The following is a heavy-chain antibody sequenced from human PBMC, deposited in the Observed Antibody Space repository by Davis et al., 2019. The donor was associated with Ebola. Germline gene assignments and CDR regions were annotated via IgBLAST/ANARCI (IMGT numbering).Heavy chain of an antibody. V-gene: IGHV1-8*01. CDR1: GYTFTNYD. D-gene: IGHD5-18*01. Sequence: AASVTVSCKASGYTFTNYDVEWVRQATGQGLEWMGWMNPNTDKTGYAPKFQGRVTMTWSNSITTAYLEVRSLTSDDTSVYYCARGGYSYGYGLDFWGQGSLVTVSS. CDR3: ARGGYSYGYGLDF. CDR2: MNPNTDKT. J-gene: IGHJ4*02.